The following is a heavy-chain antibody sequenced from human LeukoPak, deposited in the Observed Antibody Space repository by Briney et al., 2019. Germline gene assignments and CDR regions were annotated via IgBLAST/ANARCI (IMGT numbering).Heavy chain of an antibody. CDR2: IYSGGST. V-gene: IGHV3-53*01. CDR1: GFTVSSNY. J-gene: IGHJ4*02. CDR3: ARDGGSSSRYFDY. Sequence: GGSLRLSRAASGFTVSSNYMSWVRQAPGKGLEWVSVIYSGGSTYYADSVKGRFTISRDNSKNTLYLQMNSLRAEDTAVYYCARDGGSSSRYFDYWGQGTLVTVSS. D-gene: IGHD6-13*01.